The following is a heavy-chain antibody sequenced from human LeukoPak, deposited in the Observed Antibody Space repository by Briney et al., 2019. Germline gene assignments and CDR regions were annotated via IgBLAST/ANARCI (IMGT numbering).Heavy chain of an antibody. J-gene: IGHJ6*02. V-gene: IGHV3-7*03. D-gene: IGHD3-16*01. CDR2: INHNGNVN. CDR3: ARGGGLDV. Sequence: SLRLXXXASGXTFSSXWMNWARQAPGKGLEWVASINHNGNVNYYVDSVKSRFTISRDNAKNSLYLQMSNLRAEDTAVYFCARGGGLDVWGQGATVTVSS. CDR1: GXTFSSXW.